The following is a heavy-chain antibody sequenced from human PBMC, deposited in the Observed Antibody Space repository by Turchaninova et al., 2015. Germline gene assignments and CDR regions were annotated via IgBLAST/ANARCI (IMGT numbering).Heavy chain of an antibody. V-gene: IGHV3-66*01. J-gene: IGHJ3*02. D-gene: IGHD5-18*01. CDR2: IYSAGST. Sequence: EVQLVESGGGLVKPVGSLRLSCAASGLPVESKYRNGGRQAPGKGLEWVSIIYSAGSTYYADSVRGRFTISRDNSKNTLYLQMNTLRVEDTAVYFCASSDTTMISGVDAFDIWGQGTLVTVSS. CDR1: GLPVESKY. CDR3: ASSDTTMISGVDAFDI.